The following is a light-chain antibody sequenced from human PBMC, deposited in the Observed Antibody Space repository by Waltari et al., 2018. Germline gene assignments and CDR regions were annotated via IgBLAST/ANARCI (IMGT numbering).Light chain of an antibody. J-gene: IGLJ2*01. CDR2: DVG. CDR3: CSYTRSGSLV. CDR1: SRDVGGYNF. V-gene: IGLV2-14*03. Sequence: SALTQPASVSGSPGQSLSISCTGHSRDVGGYNFVSWYQRLPGKAPKLIIYDVGNRPSGVSNRFSGSKSGNTASLIISGLQADDEADYYCCSYTRSGSLVFGGGTKLTVL.